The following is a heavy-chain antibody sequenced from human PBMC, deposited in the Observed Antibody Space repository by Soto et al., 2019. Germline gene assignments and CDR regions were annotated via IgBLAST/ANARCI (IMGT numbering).Heavy chain of an antibody. Sequence: EMQLVESGGGLVQPGGSLRLSCAASGFTFSNHWMHWVRQAPGKGLIWVSRMNSDGSSTTYADSVKGRFTISRDNAKNTLYLQMNSLRAEDTAVYYCARDTHYYDTSNYYRTYGMDVWGQGTAV. D-gene: IGHD3-22*01. CDR2: MNSDGSST. V-gene: IGHV3-74*01. CDR3: ARDTHYYDTSNYYRTYGMDV. CDR1: GFTFSNHW. J-gene: IGHJ6*02.